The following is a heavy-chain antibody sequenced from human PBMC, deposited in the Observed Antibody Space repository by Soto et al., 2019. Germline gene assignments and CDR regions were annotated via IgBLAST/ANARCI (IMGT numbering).Heavy chain of an antibody. CDR2: FSGSGGST. CDR1: GFTFSRYA. J-gene: IGHJ5*02. Sequence: GGSLRLSCGGSGFTFSRYAMSWVRQAPGKGLEWVSSFSGSGGSTYYVDSVKGRFTISRDNSKNTLYLQMDGLRAEDTAVYYCAKSGTYYDWFDPWGQGTLVTVSS. CDR3: AKSGTYYDWFDP. D-gene: IGHD1-26*01. V-gene: IGHV3-23*01.